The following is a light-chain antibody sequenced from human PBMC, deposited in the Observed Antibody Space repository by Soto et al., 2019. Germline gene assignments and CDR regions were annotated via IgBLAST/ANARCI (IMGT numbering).Light chain of an antibody. CDR2: EVS. Sequence: QSVLTQPASVSGSPGQSITISCTGTSSDVGGYNYVSWYQQHPGKAPKLMIYEVSNRPSGVSNRFSGSKSGNTASLTISGLQAEDEADYYCSSYTSSSTLEVFGTGTKVTV. V-gene: IGLV2-14*01. J-gene: IGLJ1*01. CDR3: SSYTSSSTLEV. CDR1: SSDVGGYNY.